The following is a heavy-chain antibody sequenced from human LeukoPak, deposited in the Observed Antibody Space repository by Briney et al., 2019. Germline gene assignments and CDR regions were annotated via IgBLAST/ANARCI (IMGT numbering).Heavy chain of an antibody. D-gene: IGHD5-18*01. Sequence: PGGSLRLSCAASGFTFDDYAMHWVRQAPGKGLEWVSLISGDGGRTYYADSVKGRFTISRDNSKNSLYLQMNSLRTEGTALYYCAKDIGGYSYAADYWGQGTPVTVSS. V-gene: IGHV3-43*02. CDR2: ISGDGGRT. CDR1: GFTFDDYA. CDR3: AKDIGGYSYAADY. J-gene: IGHJ4*02.